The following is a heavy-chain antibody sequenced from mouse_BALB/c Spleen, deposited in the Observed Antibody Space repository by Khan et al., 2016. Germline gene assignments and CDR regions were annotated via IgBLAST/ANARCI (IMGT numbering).Heavy chain of an antibody. CDR3: GRDGDWYFDV. CDR1: GFSLTSYG. CDR2: IWAGGST. V-gene: IGHV2-9*02. J-gene: IGHJ1*01. Sequence: QMQLEESGPGLVAPSQSLSITCTVSGFSLTSYGVHWVRQPPGKGLEWLGVIWAGGSTNYNSALMSRLSISKDNSKSQVFLKMNSLQPDDTAMYYCGRDGDWYFDVWGAGTTVTVSS.